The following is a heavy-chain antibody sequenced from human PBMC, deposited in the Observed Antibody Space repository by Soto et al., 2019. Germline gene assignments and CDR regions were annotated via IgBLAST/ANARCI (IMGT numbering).Heavy chain of an antibody. CDR2: IYYSGST. V-gene: IGHV4-59*01. J-gene: IGHJ4*02. Sequence: KTSETLSLTCTVSGGSISSYYWSWIRQPPGKGLEWIGYIYYSGSTNYNPSLKSRVTISVDTSKNQFSLKLSSVTAADTAVYYCARELPVTDPYFDYWGQETLVTVSS. CDR3: ARELPVTDPYFDY. D-gene: IGHD2-21*02. CDR1: GGSISSYY.